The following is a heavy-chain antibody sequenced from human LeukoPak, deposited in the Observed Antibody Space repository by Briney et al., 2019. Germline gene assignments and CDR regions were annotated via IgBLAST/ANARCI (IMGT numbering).Heavy chain of an antibody. D-gene: IGHD6-6*01. CDR2: INSDGSST. Sequence: GGSLRLSCAASGVTFSNYWMHWFRQAPGKGLVWVSHINSDGSSTTYADSVKGRFTISRDNAKNTLYLQMNSLRAEDTAVYYCVRDRSGSSSVYWGPGTLVTVSS. J-gene: IGHJ4*02. CDR1: GVTFSNYW. CDR3: VRDRSGSSSVY. V-gene: IGHV3-74*01.